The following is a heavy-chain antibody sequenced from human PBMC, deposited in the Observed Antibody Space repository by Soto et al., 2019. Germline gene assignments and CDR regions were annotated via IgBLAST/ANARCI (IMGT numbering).Heavy chain of an antibody. Sequence: QVLLVQSSAEVKKPGSSVKVSCKASGGTFTSTAFSWVRQAPGQGLEWMGGIIPVLGTPNYAQKFQARLTVTADASTTTVHMELSSLRSDDTAVYYCASSAGLHHRLNYYGLNVLGQGTTVTVSS. J-gene: IGHJ6*02. V-gene: IGHV1-69*01. CDR2: IIPVLGTP. CDR1: GGTFTSTA. D-gene: IGHD6-13*01. CDR3: ASSAGLHHRLNYYGLNV.